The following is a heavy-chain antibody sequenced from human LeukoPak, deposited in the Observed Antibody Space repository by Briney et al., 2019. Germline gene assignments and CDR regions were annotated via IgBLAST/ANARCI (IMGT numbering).Heavy chain of an antibody. D-gene: IGHD3-3*01. CDR1: GFTFSSYS. CDR3: ARAVGYDFWSGYEDNDY. Sequence: PGGSLRLSCAAPGFTFSSYSMNWVRQAPGKGLEWVSSISSSSSYIYYADSVKGRFTISRDNAKNSLYLQMNSLRAEDTAVYYCARAVGYDFWSGYEDNDYWGQGTLVTVSS. CDR2: ISSSSSYI. V-gene: IGHV3-21*01. J-gene: IGHJ4*02.